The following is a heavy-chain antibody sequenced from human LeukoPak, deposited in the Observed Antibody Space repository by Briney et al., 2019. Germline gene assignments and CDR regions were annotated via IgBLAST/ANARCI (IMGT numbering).Heavy chain of an antibody. CDR2: ISSSGTI. CDR3: TKKRLNRLGFYYGIDV. D-gene: IGHD4-17*01. CDR1: GFTFSTFS. Sequence: PGGSLRLSCVASGFTFSTFSMDWVRQAPGKGLEWVSYISSSGTIFYADSVKGRFTISRDNAKNSLYLQMNSLRAEDTAIYYCTKKRLNRLGFYYGIDVWGQGTTVTVSS. J-gene: IGHJ6*02. V-gene: IGHV3-48*01.